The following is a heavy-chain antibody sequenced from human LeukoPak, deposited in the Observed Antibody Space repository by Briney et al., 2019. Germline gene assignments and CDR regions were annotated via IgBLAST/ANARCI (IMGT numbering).Heavy chain of an antibody. CDR1: GYTFTSYY. Sequence: ASVKVSCKASGYTFTSYYMHWVRQAPGQGLEWMGWVNPNSGNTGYAQKFQGRVTMTRNTSINTAYMELSNLGSEDTAIYYCARGTPYCSSASCYNYWGQGSLVTVSS. CDR2: VNPNSGNT. D-gene: IGHD2-2*02. J-gene: IGHJ4*02. V-gene: IGHV1-8*02. CDR3: ARGTPYCSSASCYNY.